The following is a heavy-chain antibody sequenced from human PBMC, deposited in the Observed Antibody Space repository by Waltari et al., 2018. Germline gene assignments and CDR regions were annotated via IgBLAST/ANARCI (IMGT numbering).Heavy chain of an antibody. V-gene: IGHV5-10-1*03. J-gene: IGHJ4*02. D-gene: IGHD2-8*01. CDR3: ARGVGSPGDF. Sequence: EVHLVQSGAEVKKPGESLKISCKGSGYSFTNCWINWVRQMPGKGLEWMGRIDPSDSETNYSPSFQGHVTISADKSTNTAYLQWSTLKASDTTMYYCARGVGSPGDFWGQGTLVTVSS. CDR1: GYSFTNCW. CDR2: IDPSDSET.